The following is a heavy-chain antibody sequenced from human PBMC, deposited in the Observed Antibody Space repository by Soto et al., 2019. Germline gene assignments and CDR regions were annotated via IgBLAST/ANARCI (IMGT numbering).Heavy chain of an antibody. D-gene: IGHD5-18*01. CDR2: INHSGST. Sequence: ASETLSLTCAVYGGSFSGYYWTWIRQPPGKGLEWIGEINHSGSTNYNPSLKSRVTISVDTSKNQFSLKLISVTAADTAVYYCARGGLRARVYFDYWGQGTLVTVSS. CDR3: ARGGLRARVYFDY. V-gene: IGHV4-34*01. CDR1: GGSFSGYY. J-gene: IGHJ4*02.